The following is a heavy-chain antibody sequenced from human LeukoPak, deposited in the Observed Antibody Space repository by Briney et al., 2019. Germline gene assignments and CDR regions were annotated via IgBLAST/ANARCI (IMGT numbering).Heavy chain of an antibody. V-gene: IGHV4-30-2*01. CDR3: AGYCSSTSCYDY. CDR1: GGSISSGGYY. CDR2: IYHSGST. Sequence: PSETLSLTCTVSGGSISSGGYYWSWIRQPPGKGLEWIGYIYHSGSTYYNPSLKSRVTISVDRSKNQFSLKLSSVTAADTAVYYCAGYCSSTSCYDYWGQGTLVTVSS. J-gene: IGHJ4*02. D-gene: IGHD2-2*01.